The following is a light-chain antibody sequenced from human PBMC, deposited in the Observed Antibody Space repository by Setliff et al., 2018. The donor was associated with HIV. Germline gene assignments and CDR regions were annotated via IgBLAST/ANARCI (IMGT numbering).Light chain of an antibody. CDR3: QSYDSSLSGFV. J-gene: IGLJ1*01. Sequence: QSVLTQPPSVSGAPGQRVTISCTGSSSNIGTGYEVHWYQQLPGTAPKLLIHDNNNRPSGVPDRFSGSKSGTSASLAITGLQAEDEADYYCQSYDSSLSGFVFGSGTKVTV. V-gene: IGLV1-40*01. CDR2: DNN. CDR1: SSNIGTGYE.